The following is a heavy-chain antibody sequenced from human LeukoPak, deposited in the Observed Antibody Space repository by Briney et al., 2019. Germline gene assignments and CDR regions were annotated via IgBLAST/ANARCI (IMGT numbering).Heavy chain of an antibody. V-gene: IGHV1-69*13. D-gene: IGHD4-23*01. J-gene: IGHJ4*02. CDR1: GGTFSSYD. CDR2: ITPIFGTA. Sequence: SVKVSCKASGGTFSSYDISWVRQAPGQGLEWMGGITPIFGTAKYAQKFQGRVTITAVESMSTAYMELSSLRSEDTAVYYCARGWLAETTVVTPYNYWGQGTLVTVSS. CDR3: ARGWLAETTVVTPYNY.